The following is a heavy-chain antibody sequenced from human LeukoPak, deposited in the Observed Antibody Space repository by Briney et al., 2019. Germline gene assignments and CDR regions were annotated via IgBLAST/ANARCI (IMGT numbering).Heavy chain of an antibody. Sequence: EASVKVSCTTSGGAFSSYALSWVRPAPGQGLVWMGRILPILGIANYAQKFQGRVTITADKSTSTAYMELSSLRSEDTAVYYCARAGVLRYFDWLLPGYGMDVWGQGTTVTVSS. CDR3: ARAGVLRYFDWLLPGYGMDV. V-gene: IGHV1-69*04. CDR1: GGAFSSYA. J-gene: IGHJ6*02. CDR2: ILPILGIA. D-gene: IGHD3-9*01.